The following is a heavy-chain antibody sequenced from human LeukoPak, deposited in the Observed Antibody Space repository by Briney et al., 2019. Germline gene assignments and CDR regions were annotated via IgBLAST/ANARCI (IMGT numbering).Heavy chain of an antibody. D-gene: IGHD3-16*01. Sequence: PGGSLRLSCAASGFTFSSYDMNWVRQAPGKGLEWVSFITTSSSYIYYADSVKGRFTISRDNAKNSLYLQINSLRAEDTAVYYCARDLYDRAADIWGQGTMVTVSS. CDR1: GFTFSSYD. CDR2: ITTSSSYI. V-gene: IGHV3-21*01. J-gene: IGHJ3*02. CDR3: ARDLYDRAADI.